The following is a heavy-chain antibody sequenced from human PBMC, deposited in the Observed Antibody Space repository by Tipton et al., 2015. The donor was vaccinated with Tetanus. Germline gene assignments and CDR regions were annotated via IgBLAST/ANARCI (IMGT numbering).Heavy chain of an antibody. CDR1: GFTFSSYS. Sequence: SLRLSCAASGFTFSSYSVNWVRQAPGKGLEWVSYISSTSSYIYYADSVKGRFTFSRDNAKNSLYLQMSSLRAEDTAVYYCARDSGGWDDYYYYGMDVWGQGTTVTVSS. J-gene: IGHJ6*02. CDR2: ISSTSSYI. D-gene: IGHD6-19*01. CDR3: ARDSGGWDDYYYYGMDV. V-gene: IGHV3-21*01.